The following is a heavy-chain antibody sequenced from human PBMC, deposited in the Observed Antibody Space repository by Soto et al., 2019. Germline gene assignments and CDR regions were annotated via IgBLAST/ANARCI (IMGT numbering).Heavy chain of an antibody. Sequence: PSETLSLTCSVSGGSISSGYYYWSWIRQPPGKGLEWIGNIYYTGNTSYNPSLKSRLTMSVDTSKNQFSLKVSGVSAADTAVYYCATSQKGYNWNYFDHWGQGALVTVSS. D-gene: IGHD1-20*01. CDR1: GGSISSGYYY. CDR3: ATSQKGYNWNYFDH. V-gene: IGHV4-30-4*01. CDR2: IYYTGNT. J-gene: IGHJ4*02.